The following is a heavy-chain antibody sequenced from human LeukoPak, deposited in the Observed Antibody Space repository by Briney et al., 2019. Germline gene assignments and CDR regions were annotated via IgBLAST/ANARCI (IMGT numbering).Heavy chain of an antibody. CDR2: ISYDGSTK. CDR1: GFTFTSYG. CDR3: ARDENEQLVHILDH. Sequence: GGSLRLSCAASGFTFTSYGMHWVRQAPGKGLEWVAVISYDGSTKLYADSVKGRFTISRDNSKNTLYLQMNSLRAEDTAVYYCARDENEQLVHILDHWGQGTLVTVSS. D-gene: IGHD6-6*01. V-gene: IGHV3-30*03. J-gene: IGHJ4*02.